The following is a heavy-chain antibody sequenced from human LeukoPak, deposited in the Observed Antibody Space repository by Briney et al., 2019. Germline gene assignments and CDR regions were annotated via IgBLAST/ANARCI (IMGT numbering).Heavy chain of an antibody. Sequence: SETLSLTCTVSGGSISSGSYYWSWIRQPAGKGLEWIGRIYTSGSTNYNPSLKSRVTISVDTSKNQFSLKLSSVTAADTAVYYCARDPGRDYYYYGMDVWGQGTTVTVPS. D-gene: IGHD2-15*01. V-gene: IGHV4-61*02. CDR3: ARDPGRDYYYYGMDV. CDR1: GGSISSGSYY. CDR2: IYTSGST. J-gene: IGHJ6*02.